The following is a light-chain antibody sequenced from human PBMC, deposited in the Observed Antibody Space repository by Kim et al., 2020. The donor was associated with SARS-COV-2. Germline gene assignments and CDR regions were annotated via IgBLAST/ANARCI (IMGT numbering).Light chain of an antibody. J-gene: IGKJ1*01. Sequence: ATTGDIFTINFRASQDISSYLAWYQQKPGQAPKLLIYAASTLQSGVLSRFSGSGSGTDFTLTISCLQSEDFAMYYCQQYYSYPRSFGQWTKGDIK. CDR2: AAS. CDR3: QQYYSYPRS. CDR1: QDISSY. V-gene: IGKV1-8*01.